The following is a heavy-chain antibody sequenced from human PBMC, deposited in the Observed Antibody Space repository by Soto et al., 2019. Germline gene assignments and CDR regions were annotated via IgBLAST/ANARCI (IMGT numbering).Heavy chain of an antibody. CDR1: GGTFSSYT. CDR2: IIPILGIA. V-gene: IGHV1-69*02. J-gene: IGHJ6*01. D-gene: IGHD6-13*01. Sequence: QVQLVQSGAEVKKPGSSVKVSCKASGGTFSSYTISWVRQAPGQGLEWMGRIIPILGIANYAQKFQGRVTITADKSTSKAYMELRRLRTEDTAVYSYAGYWVQQFGIDVWGQGTTVNVS. CDR3: AGYWVQQFGIDV.